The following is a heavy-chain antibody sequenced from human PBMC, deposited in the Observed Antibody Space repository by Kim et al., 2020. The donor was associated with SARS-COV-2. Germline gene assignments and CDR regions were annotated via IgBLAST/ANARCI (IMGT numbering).Heavy chain of an antibody. D-gene: IGHD5-12*01. CDR3: ARDFSGPYYYGMDV. J-gene: IGHJ6*02. V-gene: IGHV3-7*01. Sequence: VDSVKGRFTISRDTAKNALYLQMNSLRAEDTAVYYCARDFSGPYYYGMDVWGQGTTVTVSS.